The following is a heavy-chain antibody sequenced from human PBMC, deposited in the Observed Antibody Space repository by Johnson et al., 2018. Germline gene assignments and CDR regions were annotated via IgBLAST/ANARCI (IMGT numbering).Heavy chain of an antibody. D-gene: IGHD2/OR15-2a*01. CDR2: IAYDGSRT. V-gene: IGHV3-74*01. Sequence: VQLQESGGGLVQPGGSLRISCTASGFSFTNYWMHWVRQAPGKGLVWVSRIAYDGSRTDYADSVKGRFSISRDNAKNTLHLQRNSLRVDETAFYYWVREGFYGSLDIWGHGTLVSVSS. CDR3: VREGFYGSLDI. CDR1: GFSFTNYW. J-gene: IGHJ3*02.